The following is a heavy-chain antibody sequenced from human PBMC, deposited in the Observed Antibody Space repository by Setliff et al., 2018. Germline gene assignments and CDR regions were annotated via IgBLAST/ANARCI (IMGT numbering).Heavy chain of an antibody. J-gene: IGHJ6*02. Sequence: SETLSLTCTASGDSIRSGSNYWGWFRQPAGKGLEWVGRIYTDGTTNYNPSLKSRVSISADTSMNHFSLRMTSVSAADTAVYYCAKEHVVISFVTNTHHHYGMDVWGQGTTVTVSS. CDR2: IYTDGTT. V-gene: IGHV4-61*02. CDR1: GDSIRSGSNY. CDR3: AKEHVVISFVTNTHHHYGMDV. D-gene: IGHD2-8*01.